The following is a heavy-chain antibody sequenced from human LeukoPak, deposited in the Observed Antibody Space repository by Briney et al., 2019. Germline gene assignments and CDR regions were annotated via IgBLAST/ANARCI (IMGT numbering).Heavy chain of an antibody. CDR2: ISYDATTT. CDR1: GFTFNRYA. J-gene: IGHJ5*02. V-gene: IGHV3-30*01. Sequence: GGSLRLSCVASGFTFNRYAMHWVRQAPGKGLEWLAVISYDATTTYYASSVKGRFIISRDNAKNSLYLQMNSLRAEDTALYYCAKDFLGAGYSSGWCGSWGQGTLVTVSS. D-gene: IGHD6-19*01. CDR3: AKDFLGAGYSSGWCGS.